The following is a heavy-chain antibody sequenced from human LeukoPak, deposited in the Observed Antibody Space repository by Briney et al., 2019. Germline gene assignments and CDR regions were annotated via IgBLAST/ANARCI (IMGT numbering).Heavy chain of an antibody. Sequence: SVKVSCKASGYTFTSYAISWVRQAPGQGLEWMGGIIPIFGTANYAQKFQGRVTITTDESTSTAYMELSSLRSEDTAVYYCARVIASRGYWFDPWGQGTLVTVSS. CDR3: ARVIASRGYWFDP. J-gene: IGHJ5*02. CDR2: IIPIFGTA. CDR1: GYTFTSYA. D-gene: IGHD3-22*01. V-gene: IGHV1-69*05.